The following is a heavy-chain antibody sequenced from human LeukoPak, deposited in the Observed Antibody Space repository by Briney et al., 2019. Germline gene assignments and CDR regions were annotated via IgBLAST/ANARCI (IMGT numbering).Heavy chain of an antibody. J-gene: IGHJ4*02. CDR2: INPNSGGT. CDR3: ARASDGSGTTYYFDY. CDR1: GYTFTGYY. V-gene: IGHV1-2*02. D-gene: IGHD3-10*01. Sequence: GALVKVSCKASGYTFTGYYMHWVRQAPGQGLEWMGWINPNSGGTNYAQKFQGRVTMTRDTSIRTAYMELSRLRSDDTAVYYCARASDGSGTTYYFDYWGQGTLVTVSS.